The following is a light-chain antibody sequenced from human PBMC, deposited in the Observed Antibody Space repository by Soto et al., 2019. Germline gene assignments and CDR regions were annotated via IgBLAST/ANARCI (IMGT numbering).Light chain of an antibody. V-gene: IGKV3-11*01. CDR3: QQYGSSPIT. CDR2: DAS. CDR1: QSVSSY. Sequence: EIVLTQSPATLSLSPVERATLSCRASQSVSSYLAWYQQKPGQAPRLLIYDASNRATGIPARFSGSGSGTDFTLTINSLEPEDFAVYFCQQYGSSPITFGQGTRLEIK. J-gene: IGKJ5*01.